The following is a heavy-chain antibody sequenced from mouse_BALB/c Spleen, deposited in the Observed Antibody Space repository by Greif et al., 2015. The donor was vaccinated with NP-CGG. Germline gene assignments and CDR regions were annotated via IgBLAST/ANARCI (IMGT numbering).Heavy chain of an antibody. D-gene: IGHD2-4*01. J-gene: IGHJ3*01. CDR2: IWSGGST. V-gene: IGHV2-2*02. CDR1: GFSLTSYG. CDR3: ARSDYDRAWFAY. Sequence: VMLVESGPGLVQPSQSLSITCTVSGFSLTSYGVHWVRQSPGKGLEWLGVIWSGGSTDYNAAFISRLSISKDNSKSQVFFKMNSLQANDTAIYYCARSDYDRAWFAYWGQGTLVTVSA.